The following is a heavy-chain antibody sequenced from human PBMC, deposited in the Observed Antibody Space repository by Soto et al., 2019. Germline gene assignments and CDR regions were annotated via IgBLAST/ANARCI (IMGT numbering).Heavy chain of an antibody. D-gene: IGHD1-1*01. CDR2: ITSSGTT. CDR1: GGSFSDSY. CDR3: ARGRPAIATRWFDS. J-gene: IGHJ5*01. V-gene: IGHV4-34*01. Sequence: SETLSLTCAVFGGSFSDSYWSWIRQSPGKGLEWIGEITSSGTTYYNPSLKSRVTISGDTSKNQFSLEVRSVTAADTAVYYCARGRPAIATRWFDSWGQGTLVTVSS.